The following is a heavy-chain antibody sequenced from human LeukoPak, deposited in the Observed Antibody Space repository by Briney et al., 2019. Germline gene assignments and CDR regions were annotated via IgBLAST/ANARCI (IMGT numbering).Heavy chain of an antibody. J-gene: IGHJ4*02. D-gene: IGHD1-26*01. Sequence: TSSETLSLTCTVSGGSISSSSYYWGWIRQPPGKGLEWIGSIYYSGSTYYNPSLKSRVTISGDTSKNQFSLKLSSVTAADTAVYYCARREVGAPIRYWGQGTLVTVSS. V-gene: IGHV4-39*01. CDR3: ARREVGAPIRY. CDR2: IYYSGST. CDR1: GGSISSSSYY.